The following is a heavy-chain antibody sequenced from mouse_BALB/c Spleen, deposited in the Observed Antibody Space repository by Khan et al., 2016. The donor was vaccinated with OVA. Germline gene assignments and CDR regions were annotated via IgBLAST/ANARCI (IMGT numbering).Heavy chain of an antibody. CDR3: TSHGSSYTWFAY. D-gene: IGHD1-1*01. Sequence: QVQLKQSGAELAKPGASVKMSCKASGYTFTNYWMHWVKQRPGQGLEWIGYIDPTTGYTEYNQKFKDKATLTTDKSSSTAYMQLSSLTSEDSAVYYCTSHGSSYTWFAYWGHGTLVTVSA. J-gene: IGHJ3*01. CDR1: GYTFTNYW. V-gene: IGHV1-7*01. CDR2: IDPTTGYT.